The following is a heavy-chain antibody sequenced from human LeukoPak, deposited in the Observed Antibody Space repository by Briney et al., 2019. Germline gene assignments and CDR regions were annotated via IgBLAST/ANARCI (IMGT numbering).Heavy chain of an antibody. Sequence: GGPLRLSCAASKFTFSSFGMHWVRQAPGKGLEWVALIWYGGSNKYYADSVKGRFTISRDNSKNTLFLQMNSLRAEDTAIYYCARDISSSWYDYWGQGTLVTVSS. CDR1: KFTFSSFG. J-gene: IGHJ4*02. D-gene: IGHD6-13*01. V-gene: IGHV3-33*01. CDR2: IWYGGSNK. CDR3: ARDISSSWYDY.